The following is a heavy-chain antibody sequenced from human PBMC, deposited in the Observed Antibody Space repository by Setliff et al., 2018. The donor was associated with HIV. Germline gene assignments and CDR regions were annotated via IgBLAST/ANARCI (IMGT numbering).Heavy chain of an antibody. V-gene: IGHV3-23*01. Sequence: PGGSLRLSCAASGFTFSDYYMSWIRQAPGKGLEWVATLSGSTGDTYYADSVKGRFTISRDNSKNTLSLQMNSLGAEDTAVYYCAKDRGYSSSSTTAFDIWGQGTMVTVSS. J-gene: IGHJ3*02. CDR3: AKDRGYSSSSTTAFDI. D-gene: IGHD6-6*01. CDR2: LSGSTGDT. CDR1: GFTFSDYY.